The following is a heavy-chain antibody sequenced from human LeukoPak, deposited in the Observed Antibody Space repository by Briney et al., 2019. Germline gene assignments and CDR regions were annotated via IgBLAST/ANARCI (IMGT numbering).Heavy chain of an antibody. V-gene: IGHV1-2*04. J-gene: IGHJ4*02. Sequence: GASVKVSCKASGYTFTSYDINWVRQATGQGLEWMGWINPNSGGTNYAQKFQGWVTMTRDTSISTAYMELSSLRSDDTAVYYCARRPGGNWGQGTLVTVSS. CDR1: GYTFTSYD. CDR3: ARRPGGN. CDR2: INPNSGGT. D-gene: IGHD3-16*01.